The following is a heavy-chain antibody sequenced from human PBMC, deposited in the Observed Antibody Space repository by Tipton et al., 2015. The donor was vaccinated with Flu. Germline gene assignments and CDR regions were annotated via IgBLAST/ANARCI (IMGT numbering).Heavy chain of an antibody. Sequence: SLRLSCAASGFTFGSYAMHWVRQAPGKGLEWVAVISYDGSNKYYADSVKGRFSISRDNSRSSVYLQMNSLRLDDTAVYYCGRDFNWGEGYWGQGTLVTVSS. CDR2: ISYDGSNK. CDR1: GFTFGSYA. CDR3: GRDFNWGEGY. D-gene: IGHD7-27*01. J-gene: IGHJ4*02. V-gene: IGHV3-30*04.